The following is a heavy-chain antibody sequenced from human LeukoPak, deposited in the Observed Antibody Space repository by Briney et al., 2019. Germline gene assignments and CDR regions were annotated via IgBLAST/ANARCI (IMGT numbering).Heavy chain of an antibody. Sequence: GGSLRLSCAASGFTFRNYAMSWVRQAPGKGLFWVPTISGSADATYYADSVKGRFIISKDNSKNSLYLQMNSLRAEDTGEYYCAKTQTGYCSSTSCLYGMDGWGQGTTVTVS. CDR2: ISGSADAT. CDR3: AKTQTGYCSSTSCLYGMDG. CDR1: GFTFRNYA. V-gene: IGHV3-23*01. D-gene: IGHD2-2*01. J-gene: IGHJ6*02.